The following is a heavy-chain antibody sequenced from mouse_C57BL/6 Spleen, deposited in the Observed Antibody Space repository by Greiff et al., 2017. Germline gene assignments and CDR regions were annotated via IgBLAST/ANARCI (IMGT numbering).Heavy chain of an antibody. D-gene: IGHD1-1*01. Sequence: QVQLQQPGAELVKPGASVKLSCKASGYTFTSYWMHWVKQRPGRGLEWIGRIDPNSGGTKYNEKLKSKAKLTVDKPSSTAYMQLSSLTSEDSAVYYCARWGTVVATRWYFDVWGTGTTVTVSS. CDR3: ARWGTVVATRWYFDV. J-gene: IGHJ1*03. CDR2: IDPNSGGT. V-gene: IGHV1-72*01. CDR1: GYTFTSYW.